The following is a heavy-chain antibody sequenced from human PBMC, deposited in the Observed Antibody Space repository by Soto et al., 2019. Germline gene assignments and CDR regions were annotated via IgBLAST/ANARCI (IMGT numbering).Heavy chain of an antibody. CDR1: GYTFTSYG. CDR3: AREHGDYYYYGMDV. CDR2: ISAYNGNT. Sequence: ASVKVSCKASGYTFTSYGISWVRQAPGQGLEWMGWISAYNGNTNYAQKLQGRVTMTTDTSTSTAYMELRSLRSDDASVYYCAREHGDYYYYGMDVWGKGTTVTVSS. D-gene: IGHD4-17*01. J-gene: IGHJ6*04. V-gene: IGHV1-18*01.